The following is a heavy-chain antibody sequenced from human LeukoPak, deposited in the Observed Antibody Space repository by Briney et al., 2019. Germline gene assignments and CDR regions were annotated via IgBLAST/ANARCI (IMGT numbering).Heavy chain of an antibody. D-gene: IGHD3-16*02. J-gene: IGHJ4*02. V-gene: IGHV1-8*01. CDR2: MNPNSGNT. Sequence: GASVKVSCKASGYTFTSYDINWVRQATGQGLEWMGWMNPNSGNTGYAQKFQGRVTMTRNTSISTAYMELSNLRSEDTAVYYCARAQGDYVWGSYRYRTGFDYWGQGTLVTVSS. CDR1: GYTFTSYD. CDR3: ARAQGDYVWGSYRYRTGFDY.